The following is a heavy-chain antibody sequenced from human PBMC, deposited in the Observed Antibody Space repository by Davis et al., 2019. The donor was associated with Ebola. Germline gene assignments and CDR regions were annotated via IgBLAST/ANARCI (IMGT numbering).Heavy chain of an antibody. CDR1: GFTFSDYY. V-gene: IGHV3-11*04. Sequence: PGGSLRLSCAASGFTFSDYYMSWIRQAPGKGLEWVSYISSSGSTIYYADSVKGRFTISRDHAKNSLYLQMNSLRAEDTAVYYCASSPPYYDFWSGSWGWGQGTLVTVSS. CDR2: ISSSGSTI. J-gene: IGHJ4*02. D-gene: IGHD3-3*01. CDR3: ASSPPYYDFWSGSWG.